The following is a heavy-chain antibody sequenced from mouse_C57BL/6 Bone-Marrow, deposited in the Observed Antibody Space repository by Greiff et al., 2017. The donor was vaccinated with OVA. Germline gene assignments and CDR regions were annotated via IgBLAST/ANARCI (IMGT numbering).Heavy chain of an antibody. J-gene: IGHJ2*01. D-gene: IGHD2-10*02. CDR1: GYTFTSYW. CDR2: IHPNSGST. Sequence: QVQLQQSGAELVKPGASVKLSCKASGYTFTSYWMHWVKQRPGQGLEWIGMIHPNSGSTNYNEKFKSKATLTVDKSSSTAYMQLSSLTSEDSAVYYYARGSMEVYYIDYWGQGTTLTVSS. CDR3: ARGSMEVYYIDY. V-gene: IGHV1-64*01.